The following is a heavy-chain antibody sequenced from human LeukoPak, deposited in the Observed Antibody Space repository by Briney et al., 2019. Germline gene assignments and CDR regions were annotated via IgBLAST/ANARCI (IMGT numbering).Heavy chain of an antibody. CDR3: TRGSATSTWYGASDI. CDR1: GFTFSSYW. J-gene: IGHJ3*02. V-gene: IGHV3-74*01. Sequence: GGSLRLSCAASGFTFSSYWMHWVRQAPGKGLVWVSRIFGDDSSTSYADSVKGRFTISRDNAKNTLYLQMNSLRAEDTAVYYCTRGSATSTWYGASDIWGQGTMVTVSS. D-gene: IGHD6-13*01. CDR2: IFGDDSST.